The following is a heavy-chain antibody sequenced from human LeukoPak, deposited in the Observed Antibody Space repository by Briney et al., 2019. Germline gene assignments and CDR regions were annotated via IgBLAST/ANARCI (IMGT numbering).Heavy chain of an antibody. CDR1: GFTFSGHW. Sequence: GGSLRLSCVASGFTFSGHWMTWVRQAPGKGLEWLGNINPGGFDKFYVDSVKGRFTMSRDNARNSLYLQMDSLRAEDTAVYYCARLKGTTSVFDYWGQGTLVTVSS. CDR2: INPGGFDK. CDR3: ARLKGTTSVFDY. V-gene: IGHV3-7*03. J-gene: IGHJ4*02. D-gene: IGHD4-17*01.